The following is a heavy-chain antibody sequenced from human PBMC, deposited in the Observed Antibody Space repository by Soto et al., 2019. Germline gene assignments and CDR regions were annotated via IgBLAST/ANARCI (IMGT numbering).Heavy chain of an antibody. CDR2: INHSGST. D-gene: IGHD5-12*01. CDR3: ARGGRGGYVKGMDV. Sequence: QVQLQQWGAGLLKPSETLSLTCAVHGGSFSGYYWSWIRQPPGKGLEWIGEINHSGSTNYNPSLKSRVTISVDTSKNQFSLKLSSVTAADTAVYYCARGGRGGYVKGMDVWGQGTTVTVSS. CDR1: GGSFSGYY. J-gene: IGHJ6*02. V-gene: IGHV4-34*01.